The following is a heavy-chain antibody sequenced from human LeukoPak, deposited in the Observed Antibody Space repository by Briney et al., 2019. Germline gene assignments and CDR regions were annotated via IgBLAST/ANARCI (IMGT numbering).Heavy chain of an antibody. J-gene: IGHJ5*02. CDR1: GFTFSSYG. D-gene: IGHD3-10*01. CDR3: AKDAGVPSGSGQLYNCLDP. Sequence: PGGSLRLSCAASGFTFSSYGMHWVRQAPGKGLEGVAVISYDGTNKYYGDSVRGRFTISREDSKNTLYLQMNSLRAEDTAVYYCAKDAGVPSGSGQLYNCLDPWGQGTLVTVSS. CDR2: ISYDGTNK. V-gene: IGHV3-30*18.